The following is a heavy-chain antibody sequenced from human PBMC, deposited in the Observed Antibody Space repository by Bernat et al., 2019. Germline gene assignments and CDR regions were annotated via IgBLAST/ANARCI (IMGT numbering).Heavy chain of an antibody. CDR1: GFTFSSYA. D-gene: IGHD6-19*01. J-gene: IGHJ4*02. CDR2: ISGSGGST. V-gene: IGHV3-23*01. Sequence: EVQLLESGGGLVQPGGSLRLSCAASGFTFSSYAMSWVRQAPGKGLEWVSAISGSGGSTYYADSVKGRFTISRDNSKNTLYLQMNSLRAEDTAVYYCAKVQREGIAVAGTNFDYWGQGALVTVSS. CDR3: AKVQREGIAVAGTNFDY.